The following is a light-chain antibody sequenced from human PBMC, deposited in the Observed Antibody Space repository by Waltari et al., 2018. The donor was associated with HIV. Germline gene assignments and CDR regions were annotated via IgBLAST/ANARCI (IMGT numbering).Light chain of an antibody. V-gene: IGLV2-8*01. CDR3: ASYGDTNRVL. CDR2: EVN. J-gene: IGLJ6*01. Sequence: QSARTQPPSASGSLGHAVTISCTGTSSDVRGYEYVSWYQHHPAKAPKPIIYEVNKRPAGVPDRFSGSKSDNTASLTVAGLQDDDEAHYYCASYGDTNRVLFGGGTRVTVL. CDR1: SSDVRGYEY.